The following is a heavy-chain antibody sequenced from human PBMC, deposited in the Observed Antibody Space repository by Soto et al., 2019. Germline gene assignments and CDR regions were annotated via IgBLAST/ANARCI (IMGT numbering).Heavy chain of an antibody. CDR3: ANHDCSSTSCPSD. CDR2: ISGSGGST. D-gene: IGHD2-2*01. Sequence: SLRLSCAASGFTFSSYAMSWVRQAPGKGLEWVSAISGSGGSTYYADSVKGRFTISRDNSKNTLYLQMNSLRAEDTAVYYCANHDCSSTSCPSDWGQGTLVTVSS. V-gene: IGHV3-23*01. J-gene: IGHJ4*02. CDR1: GFTFSSYA.